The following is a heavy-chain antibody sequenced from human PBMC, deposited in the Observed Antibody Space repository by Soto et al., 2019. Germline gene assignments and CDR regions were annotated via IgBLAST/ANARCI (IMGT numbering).Heavy chain of an antibody. CDR3: ASRNTPGGGLVITYYYYYGMDV. CDR1: GGTFSSYA. CDR2: IIPIFGTA. D-gene: IGHD3-9*01. V-gene: IGHV1-69*13. Sequence: SVKVSCKASGGTFSSYAISWVRQAPGQGLEWMGGIIPIFGTANYAQKFQGRVTITADESTSTAYMELSSLRSEDTAVYYCASRNTPGGGLVITYYYYYGMDVWGQGTTVTVSS. J-gene: IGHJ6*02.